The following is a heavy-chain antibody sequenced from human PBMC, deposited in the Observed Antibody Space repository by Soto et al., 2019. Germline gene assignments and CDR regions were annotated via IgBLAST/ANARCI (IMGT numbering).Heavy chain of an antibody. CDR1: GGSISSSSYY. CDR3: ASYVKEVGASSDY. V-gene: IGHV4-39*01. J-gene: IGHJ4*02. D-gene: IGHD1-26*01. Sequence: QLQLQESGPGLVKPSETLSLTCTVSGGSISSSSYYWGWIRQPPGKGLEWIGSIYYSGSTYYTPSIKSRVTISVDTSKNQFSLKLSSVTAADTAVYYCASYVKEVGASSDYWGQGTLVTVSS. CDR2: IYYSGST.